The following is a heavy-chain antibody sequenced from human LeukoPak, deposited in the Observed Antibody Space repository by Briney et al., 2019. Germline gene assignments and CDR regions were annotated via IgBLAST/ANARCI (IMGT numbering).Heavy chain of an antibody. D-gene: IGHD2-2*01. CDR3: ARVATRWGSRDQLPILSRYFDL. Sequence: PGGSLRLSCATSGFTFSSYGMHWVRQAPGKGLEWVAFIRYDGSNKYYADSVKGRFTISRDNSKNTLYLQMNSLRAEDTAVYYCARVATRWGSRDQLPILSRYFDLWGRGTLVTVSS. J-gene: IGHJ2*01. CDR2: IRYDGSNK. CDR1: GFTFSSYG. V-gene: IGHV3-30*02.